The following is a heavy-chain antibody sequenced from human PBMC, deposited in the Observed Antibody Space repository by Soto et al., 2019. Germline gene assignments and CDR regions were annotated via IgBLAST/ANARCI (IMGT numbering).Heavy chain of an antibody. D-gene: IGHD3-10*01. CDR3: AKDLSITMVRGDNGMDV. CDR1: EFTFISYA. J-gene: IGHJ6*02. Sequence: EVQLLESGGGLVQPGGSLRLSCAASEFTFISYAMNWVRQAPGKGLEWVSGISGSGDSTYYADSMKGRFTISRDNSKNTLYLQMNSLRAEDTAVYYCAKDLSITMVRGDNGMDVWGQGTTVTVSS. V-gene: IGHV3-23*01. CDR2: ISGSGDST.